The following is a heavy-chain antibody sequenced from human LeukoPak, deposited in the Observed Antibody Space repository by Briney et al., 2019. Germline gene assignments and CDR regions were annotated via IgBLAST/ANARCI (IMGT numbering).Heavy chain of an antibody. Sequence: SEALSLTCTVSGGSISSYSWSWIRQPPGKGLECIGYIYDSGSTNYNPSLKSRVAISVDKSKNQFSLKLSYVTAADTAVYYCARLSHYFDSSGYYYVRFFDYWGQGTLVTVSS. CDR2: IYDSGST. J-gene: IGHJ4*02. V-gene: IGHV4-59*08. CDR1: GGSISSYS. CDR3: ARLSHYFDSSGYYYVRFFDY. D-gene: IGHD3-22*01.